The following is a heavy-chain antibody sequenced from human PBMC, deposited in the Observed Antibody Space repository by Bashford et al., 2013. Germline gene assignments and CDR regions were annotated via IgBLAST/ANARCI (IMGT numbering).Heavy chain of an antibody. J-gene: IGHJ4*02. CDR2: ISADGGGT. D-gene: IGHD4-17*01. Sequence: VRQAPGKGLEWVSSISADGGGTYYADSVRGRFTISRDNSKNTLYLQMNTLRAEDTAVYYCAQRNLGDYVRQLDYWGQGTLVTVSS. V-gene: IGHV3-23*01. CDR3: AQRNLGDYVRQLDY.